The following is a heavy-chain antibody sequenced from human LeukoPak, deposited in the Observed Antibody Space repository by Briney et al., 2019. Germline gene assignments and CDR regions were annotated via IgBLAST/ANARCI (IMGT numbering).Heavy chain of an antibody. D-gene: IGHD4-17*01. J-gene: IGHJ3*02. V-gene: IGHV4-59*01. CDR3: ARDPHYGDILNDPFDI. Sequence: PSETLSLTCTVSGGSISRYYWSWIRQPPGKGLEWIGYINYSGSTKYNPSLKSRVTISVDTSKNQFSLKLSSVTAAETAVYFCARDPHYGDILNDPFDIWGQGTMVTVSS. CDR2: INYSGST. CDR1: GGSISRYY.